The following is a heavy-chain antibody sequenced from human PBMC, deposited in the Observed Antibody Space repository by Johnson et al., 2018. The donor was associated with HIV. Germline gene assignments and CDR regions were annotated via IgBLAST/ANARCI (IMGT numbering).Heavy chain of an antibody. J-gene: IGHJ3*02. V-gene: IGHV3-66*01. D-gene: IGHD2-15*01. CDR1: GFTVSSNY. CDR3: ARDRRISREGYCSGGSCYPYIAYSDAFDI. Sequence: MLLVESGGGLVQPGGSLRLSCAASGFTVSSNYMSWVRQAPGKGLESVSLIYSDGSTYYADSVKGRFTISRDNSENPLYLQMNSLRVEDTAVYYCARDRRISREGYCSGGSCYPYIAYSDAFDIWGQGTMVTVSS. CDR2: IYSDGST.